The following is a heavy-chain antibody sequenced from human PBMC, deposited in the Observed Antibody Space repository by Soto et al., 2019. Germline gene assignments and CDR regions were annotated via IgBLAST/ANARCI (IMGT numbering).Heavy chain of an antibody. V-gene: IGHV3-23*01. J-gene: IGHJ4*02. Sequence: EVPLLESGGGLVQPGGSLRLSCAASGFTFRNYAMSWARQAPGKGLEWVSAISGSGGTTHYADSVKGRFTISRDNSKNTLYLQMNSLRVEDTAVYYCAKDRSSTSCYAFDYWGQGSLVTVSS. CDR1: GFTFRNYA. CDR2: ISGSGGTT. D-gene: IGHD2-2*01. CDR3: AKDRSSTSCYAFDY.